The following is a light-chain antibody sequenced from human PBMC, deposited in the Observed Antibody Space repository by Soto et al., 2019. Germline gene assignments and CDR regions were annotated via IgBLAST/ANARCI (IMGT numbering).Light chain of an antibody. CDR2: KAS. J-gene: IGKJ1*01. CDR1: QTINSW. V-gene: IGKV1-5*03. CDR3: QQYDTLWT. Sequence: SQTTQSPSILSASVGERVTITCRANQTINSWLAWYQQKPGKAPKLLIYKASNLESGVPSRFSGSGSGTEFTLSISSLQPDDFATYYCQQYDTLWTFGQGTKVEIK.